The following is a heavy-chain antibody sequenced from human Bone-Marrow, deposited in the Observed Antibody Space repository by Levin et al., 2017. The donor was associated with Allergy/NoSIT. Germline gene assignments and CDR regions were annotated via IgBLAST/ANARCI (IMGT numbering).Heavy chain of an antibody. Sequence: GGSLRLSCAASGFTVSSNHMSWVRQAPGKRLEWVSLIYSGGRGYYADSVRGRFTISRDNSKNTLYLQLNSLRAEDTAVYYCAIYGSGNDYSAFDIWGQGTMVTVSS. V-gene: IGHV3-53*01. CDR1: GFTVSSNH. CDR3: AIYGSGNDYSAFDI. J-gene: IGHJ3*02. D-gene: IGHD3-10*01. CDR2: IYSGGRG.